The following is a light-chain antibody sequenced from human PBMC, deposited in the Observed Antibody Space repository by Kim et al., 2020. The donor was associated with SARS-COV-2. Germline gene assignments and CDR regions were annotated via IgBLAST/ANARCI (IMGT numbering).Light chain of an antibody. CDR3: QTWGTGIHWV. V-gene: IGLV4-69*01. Sequence: VKLTCTLSSGHSSYAIAWHRQQPEKGPRYLMKLNSDGSHSKGDGIPDRFSGSSSRAERYLTISSLQSEDEADYYCQTWGTGIHWVFGGGTQLTVL. CDR2: LNSDGSH. CDR1: SGHSSYA. J-gene: IGLJ3*02.